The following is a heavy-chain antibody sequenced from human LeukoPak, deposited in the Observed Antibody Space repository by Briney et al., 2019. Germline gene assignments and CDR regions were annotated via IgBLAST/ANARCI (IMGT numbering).Heavy chain of an antibody. J-gene: IGHJ3*02. D-gene: IGHD4/OR15-4a*01. CDR1: GYSFTSYL. CDR3: ARRLKTGDAFDI. V-gene: IGHV5-51*01. CDR2: IYPGESDT. Sequence: GEALKISCKAWGYSFTSYLIGWVCALPGKGLAGMGIIYPGESDTRYSPSFQGQVIISADKSITTAYLQVSSLKASDTAMYYCARRLKTGDAFDIWGQGTMLTVSS.